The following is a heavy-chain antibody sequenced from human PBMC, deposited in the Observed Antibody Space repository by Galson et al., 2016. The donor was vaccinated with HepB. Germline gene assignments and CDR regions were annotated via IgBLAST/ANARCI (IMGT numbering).Heavy chain of an antibody. CDR2: IYFTGST. D-gene: IGHD5-18*01. CDR1: GGSISSGGYY. Sequence: TLSLTCTVSGGSISSGGYYWSWIRQHPGKGLEWIGYIYFTGSTYYNPSLKSRLTMSVDTSKNHFSLKLSSVTAADTAVYYCARWDTSMGAIASIPNWGQGTLVTVSS. CDR3: ARWDTSMGAIASIPN. V-gene: IGHV4-31*03. J-gene: IGHJ4*02.